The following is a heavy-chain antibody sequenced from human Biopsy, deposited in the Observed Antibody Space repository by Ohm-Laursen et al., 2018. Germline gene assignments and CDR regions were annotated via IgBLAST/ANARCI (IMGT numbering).Heavy chain of an antibody. D-gene: IGHD6-19*01. CDR3: AKHGSGWTGDDAFHI. CDR1: GGFISSSSYY. V-gene: IGHV4-61*05. Sequence: SQTLSLTCPVSGGFISSSSYYWGWIRQAPGKGLEWIGYISYSRDTNYNPSLKSRITISVDTSKNQFSLKLTSVTAADTAVYYCAKHGSGWTGDDAFHIWGQGTMVTVSS. J-gene: IGHJ3*02. CDR2: ISYSRDT.